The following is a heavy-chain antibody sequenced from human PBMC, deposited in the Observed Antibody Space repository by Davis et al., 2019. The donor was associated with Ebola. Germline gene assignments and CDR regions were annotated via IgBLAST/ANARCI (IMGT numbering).Heavy chain of an antibody. CDR3: ARGWSLRDYYAMDV. CDR2: INHSRST. J-gene: IGHJ6*02. V-gene: IGHV4-59*01. CDR1: GGSISSYY. Sequence: SETLSLTCTVSGGSISSYYWSWIRQPPGKGLEWIGEINHSRSTNYNPSLKSRVTISVDTSKNQFSLKLSSVTAADTAVYYCARGWSLRDYYAMDVWGQGTTVTVSS. D-gene: IGHD6-13*01.